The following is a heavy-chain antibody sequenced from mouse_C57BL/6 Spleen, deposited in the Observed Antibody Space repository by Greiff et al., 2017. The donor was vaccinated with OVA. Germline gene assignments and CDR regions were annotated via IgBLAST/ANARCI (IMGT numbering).Heavy chain of an antibody. CDR3: SRDYYGSSSEFAY. J-gene: IGHJ3*01. CDR1: GFTFSSYA. D-gene: IGHD1-1*01. V-gene: IGHV5-4*01. CDR2: ISDGGSYT. Sequence: EVKLVESGGGLVKPGGSPKLSCAASGFTFSSYAMSWVRQTPEKRLEWVATISDGGSYTYYPDNVKGRFTISRDNAKNNLYLQMSHLKSEDTAMYYCSRDYYGSSSEFAYWGQGTLVTVSA.